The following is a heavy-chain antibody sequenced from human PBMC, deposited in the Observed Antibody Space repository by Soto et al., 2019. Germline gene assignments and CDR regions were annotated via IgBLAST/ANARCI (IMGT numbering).Heavy chain of an antibody. D-gene: IGHD3-22*01. J-gene: IGHJ4*02. Sequence: SQTLSITCAISGDSVAGNSAAWNWIRQSPSRGLEWLGRTYYRSKWYNDYAVSVKSRITVTPDTSKNQFSLHLNSVTPEDTAVYYCAIDFSLYESSDSYFVYRGPAALVTV. V-gene: IGHV6-1*01. CDR2: TYYRSKWYN. CDR1: GDSVAGNSAA. CDR3: AIDFSLYESSDSYFVY.